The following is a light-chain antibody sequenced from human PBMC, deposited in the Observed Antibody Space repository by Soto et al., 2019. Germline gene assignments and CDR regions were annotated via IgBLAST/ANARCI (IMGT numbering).Light chain of an antibody. CDR3: QQYDSFSVWT. J-gene: IGKJ1*01. CDR1: QSVSSY. V-gene: IGKV3-15*01. CDR2: GPS. Sequence: EIVLTQSPATLSLSPGERATLSCRASQSVSSYLAWYQQKPGQAPRLLIYGPSTRATGVPARFSGSGYGTEFTLTINRLQPDDSATYYCQQYDSFSVWTFGQGTKVDI.